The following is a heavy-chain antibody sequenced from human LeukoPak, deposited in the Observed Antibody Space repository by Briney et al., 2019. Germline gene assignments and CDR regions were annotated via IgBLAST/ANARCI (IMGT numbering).Heavy chain of an antibody. CDR1: GFTFSSYA. CDR2: ISGSGGST. CDR3: ARVSLRSGLDW. Sequence: WGSLRLSCAASGFTFSSYAMSWVRQAPGKGLEWVSAISGSGGSTYYADSVKGRFTISRDNSKNTLYLQMNSLRAEDTAVYYCARVSLRSGLDWWGQGTVVTVSS. D-gene: IGHD2-15*01. V-gene: IGHV3-23*01. J-gene: IGHJ4*02.